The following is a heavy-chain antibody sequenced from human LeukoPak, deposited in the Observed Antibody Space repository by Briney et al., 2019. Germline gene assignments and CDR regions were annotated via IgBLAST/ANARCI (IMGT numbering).Heavy chain of an antibody. CDR1: GFTVSDYS. V-gene: IGHV3-48*02. Sequence: GGSLRLSCAVPGFTVSDYSMNWVRQAPGKGLDWVSFISIRGDTKYYAASVKGRFTISRDNAKNSLYLQMNSLRDEDTAVYYCTRGVKEMHNYWGQGTLVTVSS. J-gene: IGHJ4*02. D-gene: IGHD3-10*01. CDR3: TRGVKEMHNY. CDR2: ISIRGDTK.